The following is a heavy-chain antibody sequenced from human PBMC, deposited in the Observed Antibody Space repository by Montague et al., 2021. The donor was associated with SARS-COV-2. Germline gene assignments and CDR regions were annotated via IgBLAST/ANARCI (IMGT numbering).Heavy chain of an antibody. Sequence: SRRLSLSASGFTFSSYAMHWVRQAPGKGLEWVAVISYDGSNKYYADSVKGRFTISRDNSKNTLYLQMNSLRAEDTAVYYCARDNGYCSSTSCYPGEYYYMDVGGKGTTVTVSS. J-gene: IGHJ6*03. CDR1: GFTFSSYA. D-gene: IGHD2-2*01. CDR2: ISYDGSNK. CDR3: ARDNGYCSSTSCYPGEYYYMDV. V-gene: IGHV3-30*04.